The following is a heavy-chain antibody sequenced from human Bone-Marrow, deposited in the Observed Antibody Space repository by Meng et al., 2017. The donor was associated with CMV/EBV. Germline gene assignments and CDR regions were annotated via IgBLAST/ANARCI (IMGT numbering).Heavy chain of an antibody. CDR2: ISSSSSYI. D-gene: IGHD1-26*01. Sequence: GESLKISCAASGFTFSSYSTNWVRQAPGKGLEWVSSISSSSSYIYYADSVKGRFTISRDNAKNSLYLQMNSLRAEDTAVYYCARDGSHRSPDYYYYGMDVWGQGTTVTVSS. CDR3: ARDGSHRSPDYYYYGMDV. CDR1: GFTFSSYS. V-gene: IGHV3-21*01. J-gene: IGHJ6*02.